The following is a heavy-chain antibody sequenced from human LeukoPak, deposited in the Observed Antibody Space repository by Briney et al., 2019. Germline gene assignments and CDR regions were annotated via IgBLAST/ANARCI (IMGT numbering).Heavy chain of an antibody. CDR1: GLTFSTYT. Sequence: GGSLRLSCAASGLTFSTYTMNWVRQAPGKGLAWVSSITSSSSYIFYADSVKGRFTISRDNAKRSLYLQMNSLRAEDTAVYYCARPRTISSFDYFFDYWGQGILVTVSA. CDR3: ARPRTISSFDYFFDY. D-gene: IGHD4/OR15-4a*01. CDR2: ITSSSSYI. J-gene: IGHJ4*02. V-gene: IGHV3-21*01.